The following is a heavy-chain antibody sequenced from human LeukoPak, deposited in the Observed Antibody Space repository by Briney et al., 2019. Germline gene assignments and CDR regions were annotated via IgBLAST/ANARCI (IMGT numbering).Heavy chain of an antibody. CDR2: IRFDGSNK. J-gene: IGHJ6*02. V-gene: IGHV3-30*02. CDR3: AREIAAAGNYYYYGMDV. Sequence: QPGGSLRLSCAASGFTFSSYGMHWVRQAPGKGLEWVAFIRFDGSNKYYADSVKGRFTISRDNSKSTLYLQMNSLRAEDTAVYYCAREIAAAGNYYYYGMDVWGQGTTVTVSS. D-gene: IGHD6-13*01. CDR1: GFTFSSYG.